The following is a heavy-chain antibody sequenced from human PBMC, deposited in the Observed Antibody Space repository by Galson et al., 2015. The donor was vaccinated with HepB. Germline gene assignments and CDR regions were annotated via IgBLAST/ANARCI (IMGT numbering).Heavy chain of an antibody. J-gene: IGHJ4*02. CDR3: AKGHDYDLDY. CDR2: IRYDGTKK. V-gene: IGHV3-30*02. CDR1: GYTFSNYG. D-gene: IGHD4-17*01. Sequence: SLRLSCAASGYTFSNYGMHWVRQAPGKGLEWVAFIRYDGTKKYYIDSVKGRFTISKDNSKNTLYLQMNSLRVEDTAVYYCAKGHDYDLDYWGQGTLVTVSS.